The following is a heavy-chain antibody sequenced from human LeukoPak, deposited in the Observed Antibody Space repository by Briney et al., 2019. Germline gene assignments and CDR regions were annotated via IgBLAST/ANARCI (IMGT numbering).Heavy chain of an antibody. CDR1: GFIFSDYY. Sequence: GGSLRLSCAASGFIFSDYYMGWIRQAPGRGLEWVSYIIDSGTKIYYTDSVKGRFTMSRDNAKKSLYLQMNSLRAEDTAVYYCAELGITMIGGVWGKGTTVTISS. CDR3: AELGITMIGGV. J-gene: IGHJ6*04. V-gene: IGHV3-11*04. CDR2: IIDSGTKI. D-gene: IGHD3-10*02.